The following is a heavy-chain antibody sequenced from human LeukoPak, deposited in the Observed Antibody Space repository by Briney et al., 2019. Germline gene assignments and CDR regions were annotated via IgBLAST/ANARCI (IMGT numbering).Heavy chain of an antibody. V-gene: IGHV3-23*01. Sequence: GGSLRLSCAASGFTISNYAVSWVRQAPGKGLEWVSAISGSGGSTYYADSVKGRFTISRDNSKNTLYLQMNSLRAEDTAVYYCAKVAVAEYYYYGMDVWGQGTTVTVSS. J-gene: IGHJ6*02. CDR1: GFTISNYA. CDR3: AKVAVAEYYYYGMDV. D-gene: IGHD6-19*01. CDR2: ISGSGGST.